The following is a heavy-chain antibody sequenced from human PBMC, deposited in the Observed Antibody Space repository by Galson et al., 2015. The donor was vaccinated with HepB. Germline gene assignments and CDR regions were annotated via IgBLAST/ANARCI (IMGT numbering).Heavy chain of an antibody. CDR3: ARPGYSDSWYYFDY. Sequence: ETLSLTCTVSGGSISTNYWSWIRQPPGKGLEWIGYIYYSGSTNYNPSLKSRVTISVDTSKNQFSLKLSSVTAADTAVYYCARPGYSDSWYYFDYWGQGTLVTVSS. CDR2: IYYSGST. V-gene: IGHV4-59*08. J-gene: IGHJ4*02. D-gene: IGHD6-13*01. CDR1: GGSISTNY.